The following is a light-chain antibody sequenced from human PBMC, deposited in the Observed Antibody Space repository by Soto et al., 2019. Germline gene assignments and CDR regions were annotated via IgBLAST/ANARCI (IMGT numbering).Light chain of an antibody. CDR3: QQYNNWTRA. CDR1: QSVSSN. CDR2: GAS. Sequence: EIVMTQSPATLSVSPGERAPLSCRASQSVSSNLAWYQQKPGQAPRLLIYGASTRATGIPARFSGSGSGTEFTLTISSLQSEDVAVYYCQQYNNWTRAFGQGTKLEIK. V-gene: IGKV3-15*01. J-gene: IGKJ2*01.